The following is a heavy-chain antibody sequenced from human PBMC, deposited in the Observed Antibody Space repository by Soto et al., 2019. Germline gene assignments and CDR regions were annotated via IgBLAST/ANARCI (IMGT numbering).Heavy chain of an antibody. V-gene: IGHV1-2*04. CDR1: GYTFTGYY. D-gene: IGHD3-10*01. J-gene: IGHJ6*02. CDR3: ARGLRPQWITMVRGVIDYYYYYGMDV. Sequence: RASVKVSCKASGYTFTGYYMHWVRQAPGQGLEWMGWINPNSGGTNYAQKFQGWVTMTRDTSISTAYMELSRLRSDDTAVYYCARGLRPQWITMVRGVIDYYYYYGMDVWGQGTTVTVSS. CDR2: INPNSGGT.